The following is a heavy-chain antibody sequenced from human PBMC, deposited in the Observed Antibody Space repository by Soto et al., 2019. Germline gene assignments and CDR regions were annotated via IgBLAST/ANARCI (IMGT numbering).Heavy chain of an antibody. CDR1: GGSFSGYY. J-gene: IGHJ4*02. Sequence: QVQLQQWGAGLLKPSETLSLTCAVYGGSFSGYYWSWIRQPPGKGLEWIGEINLSGSTNYNPSLKSRVTISVDTSKNQFSLKLSSVTAADTAVYYCARAGTTTVRPEYYFDYWGQGTLVTVSS. CDR3: ARAGTTTVRPEYYFDY. CDR2: INLSGST. V-gene: IGHV4-34*01. D-gene: IGHD1-1*01.